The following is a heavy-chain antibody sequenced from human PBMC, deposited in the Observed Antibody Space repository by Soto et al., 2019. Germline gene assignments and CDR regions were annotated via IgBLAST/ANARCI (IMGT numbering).Heavy chain of an antibody. V-gene: IGHV3-30*18. CDR1: GFTFSSCG. J-gene: IGHJ3*02. Sequence: GGSLRLSCAASGFTFSSCGMHWVRQAPGKGLEWVAVISYDGSNKYYADSVKGRFTISRDNSKNTLYLQMNSLRAEDTAVYYCAKEEYSYYYDSSGYPPGTFDIWGQGTMVTVSS. CDR2: ISYDGSNK. CDR3: AKEEYSYYYDSSGYPPGTFDI. D-gene: IGHD3-22*01.